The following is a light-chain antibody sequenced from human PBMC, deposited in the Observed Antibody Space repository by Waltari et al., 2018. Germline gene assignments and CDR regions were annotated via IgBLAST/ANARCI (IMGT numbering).Light chain of an antibody. CDR2: GVS. V-gene: IGKV3-15*01. CDR3: QQYNSYSWT. J-gene: IGKJ1*01. CDR1: QSVTTN. Sequence: EIVMTQSPATLSVPPGERAVLSCRASQSVTTNLAWYQQKPGQAPRLLIYGVSTRATNIPARFSGSGSGTEFNLTISSLQPDDFATYYCQQYNSYSWTFGQGTKVEIK.